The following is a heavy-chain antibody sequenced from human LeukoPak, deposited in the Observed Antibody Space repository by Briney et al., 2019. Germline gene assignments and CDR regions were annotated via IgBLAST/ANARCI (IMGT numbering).Heavy chain of an antibody. D-gene: IGHD6-6*01. J-gene: IGHJ6*02. Sequence: ASVKVSCKASGYTFTSYDINWVRQATGQGLEWMGWMNPNSGNTGYAQKFQGRVTMTRNTSISTAYMELSSLRSEDTAVYYCARFFRQQLVLGYYYYGMDVWGQGTMVTVSS. V-gene: IGHV1-8*01. CDR1: GYTFTSYD. CDR3: ARFFRQQLVLGYYYYGMDV. CDR2: MNPNSGNT.